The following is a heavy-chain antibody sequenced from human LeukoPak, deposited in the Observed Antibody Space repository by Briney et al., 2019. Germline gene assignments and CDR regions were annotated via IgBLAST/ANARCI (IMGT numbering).Heavy chain of an antibody. J-gene: IGHJ4*02. CDR1: GYTFTSYD. Sequence: ASVKVSCKASGYTFTSYDINWVRQAPGQGLEWMGWINPNSGGTNYAQKFQGRVTMTRDTSISTAYMELSRLRSDDTAVYYCARVRSGSYEGWGQGTLVTVSS. CDR3: ARVRSGSYEG. V-gene: IGHV1-2*02. CDR2: INPNSGGT. D-gene: IGHD3-10*01.